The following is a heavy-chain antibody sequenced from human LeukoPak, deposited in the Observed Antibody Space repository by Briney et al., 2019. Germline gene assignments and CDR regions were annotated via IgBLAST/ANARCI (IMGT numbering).Heavy chain of an antibody. V-gene: IGHV3-21*01. CDR3: ARVFYYDSSVLDY. CDR1: RFSFSSYT. J-gene: IGHJ4*02. CDR2: ISSSSSYI. D-gene: IGHD3-22*01. Sequence: GGSLRLSCAASRFSFSSYTMNWVRQAPGKGLEWVSSISSSSSYIYYADSVKGRFTISRDNAKNSLHLQMNSLRAEDTAVYYCARVFYYDSSVLDYWGQGTLVTVSS.